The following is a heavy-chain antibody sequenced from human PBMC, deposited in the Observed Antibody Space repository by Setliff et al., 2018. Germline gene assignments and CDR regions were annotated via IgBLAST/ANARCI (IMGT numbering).Heavy chain of an antibody. D-gene: IGHD2-2*01. CDR3: ASCRYQVPHDY. CDR1: GGSISSSSYY. J-gene: IGHJ4*02. CDR2: VYDSGTT. Sequence: SETLSLTCTVPGGSISSSSYYWGWIRQPPGKGLEWIGTVYDSGTTYYNPSLKSRVTMFVDTSKNQFSLNLNSLTAADTGVYYCASCRYQVPHDYWGQGILVTVSS. V-gene: IGHV4-39*01.